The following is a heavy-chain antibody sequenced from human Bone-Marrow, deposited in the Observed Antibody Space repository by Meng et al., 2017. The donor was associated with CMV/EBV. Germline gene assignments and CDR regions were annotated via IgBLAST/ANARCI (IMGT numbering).Heavy chain of an antibody. J-gene: IGHJ5*02. CDR1: GYTFTSYD. V-gene: IGHV1-8*03. CDR3: ARSRPVQLPRRWFDP. Sequence: ASVKVSCKASGYTFTSYDTNWVRQATGQGLEWMGWMNPNSGNTGYAQKFQGRVTITRNTSISTAYMELSSLRSEDTAVYYCARSRPVQLPRRWFDPWGQGTLVTSPQ. CDR2: MNPNSGNT. D-gene: IGHD2-2*01.